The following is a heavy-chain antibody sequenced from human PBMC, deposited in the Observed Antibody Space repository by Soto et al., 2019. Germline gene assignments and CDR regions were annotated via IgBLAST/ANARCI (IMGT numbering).Heavy chain of an antibody. J-gene: IGHJ4*02. CDR1: GYTFSDYY. CDR3: AREPATAKPEGVDF. Sequence: ASVKVSCKASGYTFSDYYIHWLRQAPGQGLEWMGWINPNSGGTKYAPKFRGGVTMTRDTSITTAYMELSRLRSGDTAVYYCAREPATAKPEGVDFWGQGTLVTVSS. V-gene: IGHV1-2*02. CDR2: INPNSGGT. D-gene: IGHD1-1*01.